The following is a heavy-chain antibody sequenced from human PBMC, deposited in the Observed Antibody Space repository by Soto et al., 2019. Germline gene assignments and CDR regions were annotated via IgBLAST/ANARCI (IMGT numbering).Heavy chain of an antibody. CDR1: GISISSHSYY. CDR3: ARIFPYCSGGSCYAFDI. Sequence: SDTLTLTCTLSGISISSHSYYWVWIRQPPGKRLEWIGSIYYSGSTYYNPSLKSRVTISVDTSKNQFSLKLSSVTAAYTAVYYCARIFPYCSGGSCYAFDIWGQGTMVT. D-gene: IGHD2-15*01. CDR2: IYYSGST. V-gene: IGHV4-39*01. J-gene: IGHJ3*02.